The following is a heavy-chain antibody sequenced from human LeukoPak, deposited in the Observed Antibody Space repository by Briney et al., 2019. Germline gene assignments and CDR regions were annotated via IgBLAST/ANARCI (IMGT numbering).Heavy chain of an antibody. J-gene: IGHJ4*02. Sequence: SETLSLTCTVSGGSISSHYWSWIRQPPGKGLEWIGYIYYSGSTNYNPSLKSRVTISIDTSKNQFSLKLNSVTAADTAVYYCARAGPPDYCSSTSCHIGYWGQGTLVTVSS. CDR1: GGSISSHY. CDR2: IYYSGST. V-gene: IGHV4-59*11. D-gene: IGHD2-2*01. CDR3: ARAGPPDYCSSTSCHIGY.